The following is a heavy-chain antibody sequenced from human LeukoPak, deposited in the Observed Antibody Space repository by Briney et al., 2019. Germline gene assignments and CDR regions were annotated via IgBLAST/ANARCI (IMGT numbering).Heavy chain of an antibody. CDR3: ARLGRRMTSLDY. D-gene: IGHD3/OR15-3a*01. CDR1: GGSISSYY. V-gene: IGHV4-59*12. J-gene: IGHJ4*02. CDR2: IYYSGST. Sequence: PSETLSLTCTVSGGSISSYYWSWIRQPPGKGLEWIGYIYYSGSTNYNPSLKSRVTISVDTSKNQFSLKLSSVTAADTAVYYCARLGRRMTSLDYWGQGTLVTVSS.